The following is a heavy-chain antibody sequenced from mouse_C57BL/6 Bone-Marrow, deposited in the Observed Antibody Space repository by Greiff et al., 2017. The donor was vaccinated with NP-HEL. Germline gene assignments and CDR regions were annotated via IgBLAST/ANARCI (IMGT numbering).Heavy chain of an antibody. CDR2: IDPEDGET. CDR3: AHYYGSSLFAY. D-gene: IGHD1-1*01. V-gene: IGHV14-2*01. Sequence: EVQVVESGAELVKPGASVKLSCTASGFNIKDYYMHWVKQRTEQGLEWIGRIDPEDGETKYAPKFQGKATITADTSSNTAYLQLSSLTSEDTAVYYCAHYYGSSLFAYWGQGTLVTVSA. J-gene: IGHJ3*01. CDR1: GFNIKDYY.